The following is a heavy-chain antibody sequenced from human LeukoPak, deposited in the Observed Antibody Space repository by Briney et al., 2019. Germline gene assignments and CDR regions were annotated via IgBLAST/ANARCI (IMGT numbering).Heavy chain of an antibody. CDR1: GFTFDNYA. J-gene: IGHJ6*02. Sequence: GGSLRLSCAASGFTFDNYAIHWVRQAPGKGLEWVSGISWNSGILGYADSVKGRFTISRDNARNSLYLLMNSLRAEDTALYYCAKEVVSARNQYYGMDVWGQGTTVTVSS. V-gene: IGHV3-9*01. CDR2: ISWNSGIL. D-gene: IGHD3-10*01. CDR3: AKEVVSARNQYYGMDV.